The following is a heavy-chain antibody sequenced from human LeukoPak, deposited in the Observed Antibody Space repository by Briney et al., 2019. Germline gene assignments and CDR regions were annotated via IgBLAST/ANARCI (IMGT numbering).Heavy chain of an antibody. CDR3: ARDYSSSSGLDY. J-gene: IGHJ4*02. Sequence: PGGSLRLSCAASGFTVSSNYMSWVRQAPGKGLEWVSSISRSGSTKYYADSVKGRFTISRDNVKNSLYLQMDSLRVEDTAVYYCARDYSSSSGLDYWGQGSLVTVSA. CDR1: GFTVSSNY. CDR2: ISRSGSTK. D-gene: IGHD6-6*01. V-gene: IGHV3-11*04.